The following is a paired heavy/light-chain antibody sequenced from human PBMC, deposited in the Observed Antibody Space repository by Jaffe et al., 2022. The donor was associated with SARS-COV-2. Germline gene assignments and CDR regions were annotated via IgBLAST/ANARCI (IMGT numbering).Light chain of an antibody. CDR1: QSVLYSSNNKNY. J-gene: IGKJ1*01. CDR2: WAS. CDR3: QQYYNAPRT. Sequence: DIVMTQSPDSLAVSLGETATINCKSSQSVLYSSNNKNYLAWYQQKPGQPPKLLIYWASTRESGVPDRFSGSGTGTDFTLTISSLQAEDVAVYYCQQYYNAPRTFGQGTRVEVK. V-gene: IGKV4-1*01.
Heavy chain of an antibody. D-gene: IGHD3-22*01. CDR3: ARDRYDVSGIFES. J-gene: IGHJ4*02. CDR2: IYYTGIT. V-gene: IGHV4-59*01. CDR1: GGSISSYY. Sequence: QVQLQESGPGLVKPSETLSLTCSVSGGSISSYYWSWIRQPPGKGLEWIGYIYYTGITNYNPSLKSRLTISVDTSKNQFSLKLNSVTAADTAVYYCARDRYDVSGIFESWGQGTLVTVSS.